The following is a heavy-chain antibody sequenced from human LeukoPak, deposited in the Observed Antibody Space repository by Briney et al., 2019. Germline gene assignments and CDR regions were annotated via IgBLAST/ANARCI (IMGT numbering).Heavy chain of an antibody. CDR1: GFTFDDYS. Sequence: GGSLRLSCSASGFTFDDYSMHWVRQAPGKGLEWVSLIDWEGGSTHYADSVKGRFTISRDNSKNTLYLQMNSLRAEDTAVYYCASSPGVITIFGVVSDYWGQGTLVTVSS. D-gene: IGHD3-3*01. V-gene: IGHV3-43*01. CDR3: ASSPGVITIFGVVSDY. J-gene: IGHJ4*02. CDR2: IDWEGGST.